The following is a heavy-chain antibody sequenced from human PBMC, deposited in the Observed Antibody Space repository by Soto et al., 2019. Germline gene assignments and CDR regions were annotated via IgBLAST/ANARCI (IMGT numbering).Heavy chain of an antibody. Sequence: LRLSCAASGFTFSSYGMHWVRQAPGKGLEWVAVIWYDGSNKYYADSVKGRFTISRDNSKNTLYLQMNSLRAEDTAVYYCARDKSTVAEGGMDVWGQGTTVTVSS. J-gene: IGHJ6*02. CDR1: GFTFSSYG. CDR2: IWYDGSNK. D-gene: IGHD2-15*01. CDR3: ARDKSTVAEGGMDV. V-gene: IGHV3-33*01.